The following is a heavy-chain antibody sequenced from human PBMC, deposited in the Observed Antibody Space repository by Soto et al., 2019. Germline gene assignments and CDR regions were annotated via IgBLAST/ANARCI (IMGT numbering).Heavy chain of an antibody. CDR1: GGSISSYY. V-gene: IGHV4-4*07. J-gene: IGHJ3*02. CDR2: IYTSGST. Sequence: QVQLQESGPGLVKPSETLSLTCTVSGGSISSYYWSWIRQPAGKGLEWIGRIYTSGSTNYNPSLQSRVPMSVDTSKNQFSLKLSSVTAADTAVYYCARDTAMVNDAFDIWGQGTMVTVSS. D-gene: IGHD5-18*01. CDR3: ARDTAMVNDAFDI.